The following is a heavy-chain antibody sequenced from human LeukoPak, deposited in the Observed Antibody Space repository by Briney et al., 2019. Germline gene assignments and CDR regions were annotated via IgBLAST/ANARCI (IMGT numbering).Heavy chain of an antibody. Sequence: SQTLSLTCTVSGVSISRGSHYWSWIRQPAGKGLEWIGRIHTIGNTNYSPSLWRRVTISVDTSKNQFSLRLHSVTAADTAVYYCARDRSYYSDTGTDYWGQGALVTVSS. CDR2: IHTIGNT. CDR1: GVSISRGSHY. D-gene: IGHD3-22*01. V-gene: IGHV4-61*02. CDR3: ARDRSYYSDTGTDY. J-gene: IGHJ4*02.